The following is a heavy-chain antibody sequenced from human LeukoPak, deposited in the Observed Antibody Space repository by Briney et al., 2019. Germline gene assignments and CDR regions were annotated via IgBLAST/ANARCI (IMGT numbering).Heavy chain of an antibody. V-gene: IGHV4-59*08. D-gene: IGHD3-22*01. CDR1: GDSISNYY. CDR3: ARVSNRDSSGYYWGFDY. J-gene: IGHJ4*02. Sequence: SETLSLTCTVSGDSISNYYWSWIRQRPGKGLECIGYIYYSGSTNYHPSRKSRVTISVDTSKSQFSLKLSSVTAADTALYYCARVSNRDSSGYYWGFDYWGQGTLVTVSS. CDR2: IYYSGST.